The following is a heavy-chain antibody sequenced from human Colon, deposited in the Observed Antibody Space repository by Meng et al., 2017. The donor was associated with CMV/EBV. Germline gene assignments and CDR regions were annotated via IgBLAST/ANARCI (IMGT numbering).Heavy chain of an antibody. D-gene: IGHD6-19*01. J-gene: IGHJ4*02. CDR1: GGSFSGYY. Sequence: SQTLSLTCAVYGGSFSGYYWTWIRQPPGKGLEWIGEINHSGSTNYNPSLKSRVNMSVDTSKNQFSLKLSSVTAADTAVYYCVRGGGIGVADYWGQGTLVTVSS. V-gene: IGHV4-34*01. CDR2: INHSGST. CDR3: VRGGGIGVADY.